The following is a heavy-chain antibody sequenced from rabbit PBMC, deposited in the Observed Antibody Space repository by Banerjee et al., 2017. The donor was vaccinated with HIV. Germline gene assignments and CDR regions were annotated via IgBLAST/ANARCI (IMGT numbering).Heavy chain of an antibody. D-gene: IGHD1-1*01. CDR1: GFSFSSSYW. CDR3: ARDHASSSGYYAL. V-gene: IGHV1S45*01. J-gene: IGHJ4*01. CDR2: IYTSSSVST. Sequence: QEQLVESGGDLVKPEGSLTLTCTASGFSFSSSYWICWVRQAPGKGLEWIGCIYTSSSVSTYYASWAKGRFTISGHNAQNTLYLQLNSLTAADTATYFCARDHASSSGYYALWGQGTLVTVS.